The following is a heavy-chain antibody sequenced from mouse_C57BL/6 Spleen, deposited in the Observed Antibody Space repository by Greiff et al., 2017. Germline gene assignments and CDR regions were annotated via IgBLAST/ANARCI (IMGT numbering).Heavy chain of an antibody. J-gene: IGHJ1*03. V-gene: IGHV7-3*01. CDR1: GFTFTDYY. CDR2: LSNKANDYTT. CDR3: TRYNEWYFDV. Sequence: EVIVVESGGGLVQPGGSLSLSCAASGFTFTDYYMSWVRQPPGKALEWLGFLSNKANDYTTEYSASVKGRFTISRDNSQSILYLQMDAQGDESSATYYCTRYNEWYFDVWGTGTTVTVSS.